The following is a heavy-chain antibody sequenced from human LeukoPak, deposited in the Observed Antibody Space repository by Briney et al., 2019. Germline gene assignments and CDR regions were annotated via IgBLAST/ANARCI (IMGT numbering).Heavy chain of an antibody. Sequence: GASVKVSCKASGYTFTNYAMNWVRQAPGQGLEWMGWINPNSGGTNYAQKSQGRVTMTRDTSISTAYMELSRLRSDDTAVYYCATVGYSDHDSFDYWGQGTLVTVSS. V-gene: IGHV1-2*02. D-gene: IGHD5-12*01. CDR2: INPNSGGT. CDR1: GYTFTNYA. CDR3: ATVGYSDHDSFDY. J-gene: IGHJ4*02.